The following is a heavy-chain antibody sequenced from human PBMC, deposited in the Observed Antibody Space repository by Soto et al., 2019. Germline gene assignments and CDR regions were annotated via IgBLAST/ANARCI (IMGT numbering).Heavy chain of an antibody. V-gene: IGHV3-30*18. CDR3: VKDVGWNFVADH. Sequence: QVQLVESGGGVVQPGRSLRLSCAASGFIFSNFGMHWLRQAPGTGLEWVAVISNDGKTEYYADSVKGRFTISRDDSKNTLYLQMDSLRDEDTAIYYCVKDVGWNFVADHWGQGTLIKVSS. CDR1: GFIFSNFG. J-gene: IGHJ5*02. CDR2: ISNDGKTE. D-gene: IGHD1-7*01.